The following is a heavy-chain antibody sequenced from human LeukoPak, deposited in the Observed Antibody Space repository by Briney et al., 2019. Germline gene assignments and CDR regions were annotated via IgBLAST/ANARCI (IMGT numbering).Heavy chain of an antibody. D-gene: IGHD1-26*01. CDR2: IKQDGSEK. V-gene: IGHV3-7*01. CDR3: ARESGSYLNDAFDI. J-gene: IGHJ3*02. Sequence: GGSLRLSCAASGFTFSSYWMSWVRQAPGKGLEWVANIKQDGSEKYYVDSVKGRFTISRANAKNSLYLQMNSLRAEDTAVYYCARESGSYLNDAFDIWGQGTMVTVSS. CDR1: GFTFSSYW.